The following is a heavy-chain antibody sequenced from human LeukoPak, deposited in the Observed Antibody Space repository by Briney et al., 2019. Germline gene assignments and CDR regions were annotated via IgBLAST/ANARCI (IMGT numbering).Heavy chain of an antibody. V-gene: IGHV3-66*02. CDR1: ELTATTTT. J-gene: IGHJ4*02. Sequence: GGSLGPSCAASELTATTTTIGWVRRVPGKGLEWVSVIYSGGITYYADSVKGRFTISRDSSKNTLYLQINRLRVEDTAVYYCARRHSSGSNWGQGTLVTVSS. D-gene: IGHD6-19*01. CDR3: ARRHSSGSN. CDR2: IYSGGIT.